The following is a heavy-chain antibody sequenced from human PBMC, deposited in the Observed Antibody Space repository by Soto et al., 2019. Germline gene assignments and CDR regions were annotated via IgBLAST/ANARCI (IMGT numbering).Heavy chain of an antibody. Sequence: GGSLRLSCAASGFTFSSYAMHWVRQAPGKGLEWVAVISYDGSNKYYADSVKGRFTISRDNSKNTLYLQMNSLRAEDTAVYYCARDGGSSGYYSWFDPWGQGTLVTVSS. J-gene: IGHJ5*02. V-gene: IGHV3-30-3*01. CDR2: ISYDGSNK. CDR1: GFTFSSYA. CDR3: ARDGGSSGYYSWFDP. D-gene: IGHD3-22*01.